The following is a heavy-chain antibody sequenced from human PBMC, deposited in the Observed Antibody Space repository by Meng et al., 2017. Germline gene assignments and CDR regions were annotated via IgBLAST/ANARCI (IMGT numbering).Heavy chain of an antibody. CDR1: GGSFSGYY. D-gene: IGHD2-15*01. J-gene: IGHJ4*02. CDR2: INHSGST. V-gene: IGHV4-34*01. Sequence: QVQLQQWGAGLLKPSETLSLTCAVYGGSFSGYYWSWIRQPPGKGLEWIGEINHSGSTNYNPSLKSRVTISVDTSKNQFSLKLSSVTAADTAVYYCASPAKLGYCSGGSCYSFENWGQGTLVTVSS. CDR3: ASPAKLGYCSGGSCYSFEN.